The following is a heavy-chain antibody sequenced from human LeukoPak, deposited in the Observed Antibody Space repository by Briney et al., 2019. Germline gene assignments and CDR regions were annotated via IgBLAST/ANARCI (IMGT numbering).Heavy chain of an antibody. D-gene: IGHD2-21*01. Sequence: ASLKVSCKVSGYTLTVLSMHWVRQAPGKGLEWMGGFDPEDGETIYAQKFQGRVTMTEDTSTDTAYMELSSLRSEDTAVYYCATSAIGSVGVLRNWFDPWGQGTLVTVSS. CDR1: GYTLTVLS. CDR3: ATSAIGSVGVLRNWFDP. CDR2: FDPEDGET. V-gene: IGHV1-24*01. J-gene: IGHJ5*02.